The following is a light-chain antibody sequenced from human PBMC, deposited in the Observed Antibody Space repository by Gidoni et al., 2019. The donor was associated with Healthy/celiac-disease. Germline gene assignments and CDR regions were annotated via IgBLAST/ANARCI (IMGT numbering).Light chain of an antibody. J-gene: IGKJ4*01. Sequence: DIPMTPSPSSLSASVGDRVTITSRASQGISNYLAWYQQKPGKVPKLLIYAASTLQSGVPSRFSGSGSGTDFTLTISSLQPEDVATYYCQKYNSAPLTFGGGTKVEIK. CDR2: AAS. CDR3: QKYNSAPLT. V-gene: IGKV1-27*01. CDR1: QGISNY.